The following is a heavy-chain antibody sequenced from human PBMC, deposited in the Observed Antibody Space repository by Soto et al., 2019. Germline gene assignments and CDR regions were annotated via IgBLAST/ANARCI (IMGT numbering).Heavy chain of an antibody. CDR3: ARDRSGSGYDPNYLDY. CDR2: INPSGGSA. CDR1: GYTFTSYY. V-gene: IGHV1-46*01. Sequence: ASVKVSCKASGYTFTSYYMHWVRQAPGQGLEWMGIINPSGGSANYAQKFQGRVTMTRDTSTSTVYMELSSLRSEDTAVYSCARDRSGSGYDPNYLDYWGQGTLVTVSS. D-gene: IGHD5-12*01. J-gene: IGHJ4*02.